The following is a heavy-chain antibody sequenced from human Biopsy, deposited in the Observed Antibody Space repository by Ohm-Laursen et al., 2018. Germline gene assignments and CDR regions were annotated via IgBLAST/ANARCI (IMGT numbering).Heavy chain of an antibody. CDR1: NVSFSSFY. D-gene: IGHD3-10*01. J-gene: IGHJ4*02. Sequence: GTLSLTCAVYNVSFSSFYWSWIRQPPGKGLEWIGEISHTGSTNYNPSVRSRVTMSEDTSKKQFSLKMTSVTAADTAIYYCAHGSGSYYKWDFWGRGILVTVSS. CDR2: ISHTGST. V-gene: IGHV4-34*01. CDR3: AHGSGSYYKWDF.